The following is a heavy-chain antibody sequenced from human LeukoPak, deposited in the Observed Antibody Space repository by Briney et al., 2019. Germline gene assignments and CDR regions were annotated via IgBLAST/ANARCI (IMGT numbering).Heavy chain of an antibody. CDR1: GGSISSSSYY. D-gene: IGHD6-19*01. CDR3: ARHMQQWLGMGAFDI. V-gene: IGHV4-39*01. Sequence: SETLSLTCTVSGGSISSSSYYWGWIRQPPGKGLEWIGSIYYSGSTYYNPSLKSRVTISVDTSKNQFSLNLSSATAADTAKYYCARHMQQWLGMGAFDIWGQGTMVTVSS. J-gene: IGHJ3*02. CDR2: IYYSGST.